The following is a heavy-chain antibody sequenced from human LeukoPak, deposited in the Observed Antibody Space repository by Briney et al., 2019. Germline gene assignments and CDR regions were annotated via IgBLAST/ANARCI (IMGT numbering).Heavy chain of an antibody. CDR1: GGSISSSSYY. J-gene: IGHJ4*02. D-gene: IGHD3-10*01. V-gene: IGHV4-39*07. CDR2: IYHSGST. Sequence: SETLSLTCTVSGGSISSSSYYWGWIRQPPGKGLEWIGSIYHSGSTYYNPSLKSRVTISVDTSKNQFSLKLSSVTAADTAVYYCARGAYYGSGSLHYWGQGTLVTVSS. CDR3: ARGAYYGSGSLHY.